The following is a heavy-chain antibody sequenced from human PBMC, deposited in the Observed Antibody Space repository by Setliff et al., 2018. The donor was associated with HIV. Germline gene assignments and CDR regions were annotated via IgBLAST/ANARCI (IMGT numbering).Heavy chain of an antibody. CDR1: GFTFSSSA. CDR2: TSGSGVGT. D-gene: IGHD3-10*01. V-gene: IGHV3-23*01. J-gene: IGHJ4*02. Sequence: PGGSLRLSCAASGFTFSSSAMSWVRQAPGKGLEWVSATSGSGVGTYYADSVKGRFTISRDNSKNTLYLQMNSLRAEDTAVYYCAKHRDFGSGSYFDHWGQGTKVTVSS. CDR3: AKHRDFGSGSYFDH.